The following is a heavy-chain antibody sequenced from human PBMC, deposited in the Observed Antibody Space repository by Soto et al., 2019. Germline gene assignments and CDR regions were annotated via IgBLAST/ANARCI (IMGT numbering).Heavy chain of an antibody. CDR2: IREDGSDK. Sequence: EVQLVESGGGLVQPGGSLRLSCAASGFTFSNYWMSWVRQAPGKGLEWVANIREDGSDKYYVDSVKGRFTISRDNAKNSLNLQMNSLRAEDTAVYYCAREETWGQGTLVTVSS. CDR1: GFTFSNYW. CDR3: AREET. V-gene: IGHV3-7*01. J-gene: IGHJ4*02.